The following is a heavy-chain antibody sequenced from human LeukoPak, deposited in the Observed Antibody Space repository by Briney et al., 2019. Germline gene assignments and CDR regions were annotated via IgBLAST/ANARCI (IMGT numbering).Heavy chain of an antibody. CDR3: ASAGGPFGY. Sequence: TVGSLRLSSAASGFTFSSYGMHWVCQGPGKGLEWVAVIWYVGSNKYYADPVRGRFTISRDNSKNTLYLQMNSLRAEYTAVYYCASAGGPFGYWGQGPLVTVPS. CDR1: GFTFSSYG. V-gene: IGHV3-33*01. D-gene: IGHD3-10*01. J-gene: IGHJ4*02. CDR2: IWYVGSNK.